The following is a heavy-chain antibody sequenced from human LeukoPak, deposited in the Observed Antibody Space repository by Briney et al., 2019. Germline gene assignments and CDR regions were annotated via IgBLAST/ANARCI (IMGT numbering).Heavy chain of an antibody. D-gene: IGHD2-2*01. CDR2: INPNSGGT. Sequence: ASVKVSCKASGYTFTGCYMHWVRQAPGQGLEWMGWINPNSGGTNYAQKFQGRVTMTRDTSISTAYMELSRLRSDDTAVYYCASPYCSSTSCSIDAFDIWGQGTMVTVSS. CDR1: GYTFTGCY. CDR3: ASPYCSSTSCSIDAFDI. V-gene: IGHV1-2*02. J-gene: IGHJ3*02.